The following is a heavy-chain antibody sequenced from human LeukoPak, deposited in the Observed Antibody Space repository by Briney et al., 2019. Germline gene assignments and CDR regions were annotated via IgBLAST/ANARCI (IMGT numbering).Heavy chain of an antibody. J-gene: IGHJ5*02. CDR3: ARGGIVVVVAATPENWFDH. D-gene: IGHD2-15*01. Sequence: SETLSLTCAVYGGSFSGYYWSWIRQPPGKGLEWIEEINHSGSTNYNPSLKSRVTISVDTSKNQFSLKLSSVTAADTAVYYCARGGIVVVVAATPENWFDHWGQGTLVTVSS. CDR1: GGSFSGYY. CDR2: INHSGST. V-gene: IGHV4-34*01.